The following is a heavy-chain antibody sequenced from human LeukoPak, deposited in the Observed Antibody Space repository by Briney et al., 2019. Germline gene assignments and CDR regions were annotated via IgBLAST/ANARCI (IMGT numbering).Heavy chain of an antibody. CDR2: IKQDGSEK. CDR1: GFTFSSYA. J-gene: IGHJ4*02. D-gene: IGHD2/OR15-2a*01. Sequence: GGSLRLSCAASGFTFSSYAMSWVRQAPGKGLEWVANIKQDGSEKYYVDSVKGRFTISRDNAKNSLYLQMNSLRAEDTAVYYCARGRQEFVWGQGTLVTVSS. V-gene: IGHV3-7*04. CDR3: ARGRQEFV.